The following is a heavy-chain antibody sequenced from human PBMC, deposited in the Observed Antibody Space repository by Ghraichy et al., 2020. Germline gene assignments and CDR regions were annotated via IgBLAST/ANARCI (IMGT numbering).Heavy chain of an antibody. V-gene: IGHV4-59*01. CDR2: IYYSGST. J-gene: IGHJ4*02. D-gene: IGHD3-10*01. CDR1: GGSISSYY. Sequence: SQTLSLTCTVSGGSISSYYWSWIRQPPGKGLEWIGYIYYSGSTNYNPSLKSRVTISVDTSKNQFSLKLSSVTAADTAVYYCARTGGSGSYYNDLDYWGQGTLVTVSS. CDR3: ARTGGSGSYYNDLDY.